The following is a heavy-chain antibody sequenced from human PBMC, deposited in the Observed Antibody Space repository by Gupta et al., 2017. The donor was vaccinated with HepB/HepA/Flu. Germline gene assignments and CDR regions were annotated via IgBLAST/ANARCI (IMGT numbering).Heavy chain of an antibody. CDR3: ARAGTYSSSSGYFNY. CDR2: ISWNSGDM. Sequence: EVQLVESGGGLVQPGRSLRLSWAASGITFNGYAFNWVRQAPGKGLEWVSGISWNSGDMAYVDSVKGRFTISRDNAKNSLYLQMNNLRVEDTALYYCARAGTYSSSSGYFNYWGQGTQVTVSS. CDR1: GITFNGYA. V-gene: IGHV3-9*01. D-gene: IGHD6-6*01. J-gene: IGHJ4*02.